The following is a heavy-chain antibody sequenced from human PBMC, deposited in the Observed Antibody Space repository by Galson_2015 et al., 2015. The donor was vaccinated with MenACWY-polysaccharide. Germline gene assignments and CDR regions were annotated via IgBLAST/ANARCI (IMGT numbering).Heavy chain of an antibody. Sequence: SLRLSCAASGFTFSSYAMSWARQAPGKGLEWVSGISGTSRSAYYADSVRGRFTISRDNSKNTLYLQMNSLRAEDTAVYYCAKTRAGTAGSLKNLFDSWGQGTLVTASS. J-gene: IGHJ5*01. D-gene: IGHD2-15*01. CDR1: GFTFSSYA. CDR3: AKTRAGTAGSLKNLFDS. CDR2: ISGTSRSA. V-gene: IGHV3-23*01.